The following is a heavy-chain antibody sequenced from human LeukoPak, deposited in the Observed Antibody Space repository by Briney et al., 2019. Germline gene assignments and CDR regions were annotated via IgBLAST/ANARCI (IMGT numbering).Heavy chain of an antibody. CDR3: TRAIATSGTSI. CDR2: INSDGSIT. Sequence: PGGSLRLSCAASGFTFSSHWMHWVRQAPGKGLVWVSRINSDGSITTYADSVQGRLTISRDNAKNTLHLQMNSLRAEDTAVYYCTRAIATSGTSIWGQGTLVTVSS. J-gene: IGHJ4*02. D-gene: IGHD6-13*01. V-gene: IGHV3-74*03. CDR1: GFTFSSHW.